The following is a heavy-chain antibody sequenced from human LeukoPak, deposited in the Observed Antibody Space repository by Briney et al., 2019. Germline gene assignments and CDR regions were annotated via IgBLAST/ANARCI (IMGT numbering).Heavy chain of an antibody. J-gene: IGHJ4*02. V-gene: IGHV3-49*04. CDR1: GFTFGDYA. Sequence: GGSLRLSCTASGFTFGDYAMCWVRQAPGKGLEWVGFIRSKAYGGTTEYAASVKGRFTISRDDSISIAYLQMNSLKTEDTAVHYCTRVRRGQWLSFDYFDYWGQGTLVTVSS. CDR3: TRVRRGQWLSFDYFDY. CDR2: IRSKAYGGTT. D-gene: IGHD6-19*01.